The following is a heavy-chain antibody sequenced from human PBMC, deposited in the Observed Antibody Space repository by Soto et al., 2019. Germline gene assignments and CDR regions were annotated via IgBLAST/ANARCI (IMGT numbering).Heavy chain of an antibody. Sequence: SETLSLTCTVSGDSISDYYWSWIRQPAGKGLEWIGRLYNSGSTKSNPSLKSRVTMSADTSKNQLSLSLRSVTAADTAIYYCARMYNSGFYRPEGDYYFYGMDVWGQGTMVTVSS. CDR1: GDSISDYY. CDR3: ARMYNSGFYRPEGDYYFYGMDV. J-gene: IGHJ6*02. V-gene: IGHV4-4*07. D-gene: IGHD6-19*01. CDR2: LYNSGST.